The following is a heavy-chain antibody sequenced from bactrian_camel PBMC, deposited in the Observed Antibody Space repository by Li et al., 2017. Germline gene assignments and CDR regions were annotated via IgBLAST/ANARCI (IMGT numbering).Heavy chain of an antibody. V-gene: IGHV3S63*01. CDR1: VFSFDDTV. D-gene: IGHD2*01. CDR2: IDTDGRT. CDR3: AADTDGGYCHTPFGY. Sequence: VQLVESGEGSVQAGGSLRLSCTSSVFSFDDTVMGWYRQAPGNECELVSSIDTDGRTYYAHSVKGRFTISQDNAKNTVYLQMNSLKPEDAAIYHCAADTDGGYCHTPFGYWGQGTQVTVS. J-gene: IGHJ6*01.